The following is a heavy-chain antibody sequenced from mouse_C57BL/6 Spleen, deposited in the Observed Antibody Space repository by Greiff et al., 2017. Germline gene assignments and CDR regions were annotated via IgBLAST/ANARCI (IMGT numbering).Heavy chain of an antibody. J-gene: IGHJ4*01. Sequence: EVQGVESGGDLVKPGGSLKLSCAASGFTFSSYGMSWVRQTPDKRLEWVATISSGGSYTYYPDSVKGRFTISRDNAKNTLYLQMSSLKSEDTAMYYCARHLTGFMDYWGQGTSVTVSS. D-gene: IGHD4-1*01. V-gene: IGHV5-6*01. CDR3: ARHLTGFMDY. CDR2: ISSGGSYT. CDR1: GFTFSSYG.